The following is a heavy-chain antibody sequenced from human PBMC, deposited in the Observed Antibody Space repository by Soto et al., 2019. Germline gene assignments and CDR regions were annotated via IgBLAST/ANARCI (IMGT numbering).Heavy chain of an antibody. D-gene: IGHD3-3*01. Sequence: SETLSLTCTVSGGSISSGDYYWSWIRQPPGKGLEWIGYIYYSGSTYYNPSLKSRVTISVDTSKNQFSLKLSSVTAADTAVYYCARAAPTYYDFWSGQGRGGMDVWGQGTTVTVSS. CDR3: ARAAPTYYDFWSGQGRGGMDV. CDR1: GGSISSGDYY. V-gene: IGHV4-30-4*01. J-gene: IGHJ6*02. CDR2: IYYSGST.